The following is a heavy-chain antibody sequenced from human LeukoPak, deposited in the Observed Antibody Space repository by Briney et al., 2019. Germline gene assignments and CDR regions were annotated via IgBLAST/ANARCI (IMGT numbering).Heavy chain of an antibody. J-gene: IGHJ4*02. D-gene: IGHD6-19*01. Sequence: SETLSLTCTVSGGSISSSSYSWGWIRQPPGKGLEWIGSIYYSGSTYYNPSLKSRVTISVDTSKNQFSLKLSSVTAADTAVYYCARSSGWSEYFDYWGQGTLVTVSS. CDR2: IYYSGST. CDR3: ARSSGWSEYFDY. CDR1: GGSISSSSYS. V-gene: IGHV4-39*01.